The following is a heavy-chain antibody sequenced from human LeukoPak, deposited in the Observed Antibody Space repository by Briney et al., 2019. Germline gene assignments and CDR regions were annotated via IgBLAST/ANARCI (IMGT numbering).Heavy chain of an antibody. CDR2: IYYSGST. D-gene: IGHD2-15*01. CDR1: GGSISSGVYY. J-gene: IGHJ5*02. Sequence: SQTLSLTCTVSGGSISSGVYYWSWIRQHPGKGLEWIGYIYYSGSTYYNPSLKSRVTISVDTSKNQFSLKLSSVTAADTAVYYCARRVVVVAATLIDPWGQGTLVTVSS. V-gene: IGHV4-31*03. CDR3: ARRVVVVAATLIDP.